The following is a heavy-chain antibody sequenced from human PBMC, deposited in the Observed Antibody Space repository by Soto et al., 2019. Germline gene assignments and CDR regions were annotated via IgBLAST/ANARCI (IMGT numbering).Heavy chain of an antibody. CDR1: GDPIRDSRFY. V-gene: IGHV4-39*01. J-gene: IGHJ5*02. D-gene: IGHD3-22*01. CDR2: IYHTGNA. Sequence: SETLCLTCSVSGDPIRDSRFYWAWIRQPPGEGLEWIGSIYHTGNAYYNPSLKSRVTISVDTSKNQFSLKLTSVTAADAALYYCARDFFDSSGYTTNWFDPWGQGTLVTVSS. CDR3: ARDFFDSSGYTTNWFDP.